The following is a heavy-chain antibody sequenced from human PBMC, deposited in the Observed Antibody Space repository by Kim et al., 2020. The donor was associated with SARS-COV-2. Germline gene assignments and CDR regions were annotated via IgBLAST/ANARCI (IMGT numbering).Heavy chain of an antibody. CDR2: ISGRTIST. CDR1: GFTFSTYA. J-gene: IGHJ4*02. Sequence: GGSLRLSCAASGFTFSTYALSWVRQAPGKGLEWVSAISGRTISTYYADSVKGRFTISRDNSKNTLYLQMNSLRAEDTAVYFCAKGSSGDYDYWGQGTLVT. V-gene: IGHV3-23*01. D-gene: IGHD4-17*01. CDR3: AKGSSGDYDY.